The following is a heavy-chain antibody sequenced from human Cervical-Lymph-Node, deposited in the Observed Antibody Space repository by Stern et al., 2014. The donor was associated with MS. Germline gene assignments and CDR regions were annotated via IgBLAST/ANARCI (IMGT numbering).Heavy chain of an antibody. D-gene: IGHD4-17*01. V-gene: IGHV5-51*01. CDR1: VYSFTANW. Sequence: VQLVESGAEVKKPGESLKISCKGSVYSFTANWIAWVRQIPGKGLEWMVIIYPGDSDTRDSPSFQGQVTISADKSISTAYLQWSSLKASDTAMYYCARDYGDYAFDYWGQGTLVTVSS. J-gene: IGHJ4*02. CDR3: ARDYGDYAFDY. CDR2: IYPGDSDT.